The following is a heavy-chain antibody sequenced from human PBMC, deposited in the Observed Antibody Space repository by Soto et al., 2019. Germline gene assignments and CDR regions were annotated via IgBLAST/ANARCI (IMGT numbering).Heavy chain of an antibody. D-gene: IGHD1-1*01. CDR3: ARAVALPGLFYFDY. J-gene: IGHJ4*02. V-gene: IGHV4-4*02. CDR2: IYNSGSA. CDR1: GGSISTAHS. Sequence: QVQLHESGPGLVKPSGTLSLTCAVSGGSISTAHSWRWVRQTPGKGLEWIAEIYNSGSANYNPSLKSRVTLSVDKSKNQFSLKLISVTAAATAIYFCARAVALPGLFYFDYWGQGTLVTVSS.